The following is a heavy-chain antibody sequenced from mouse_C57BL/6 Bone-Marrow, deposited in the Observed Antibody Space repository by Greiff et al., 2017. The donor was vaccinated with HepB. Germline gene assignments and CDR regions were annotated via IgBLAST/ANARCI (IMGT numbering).Heavy chain of an antibody. CDR3: ALITTVVATDWYFDV. CDR2: IDPANGNT. J-gene: IGHJ1*03. Sequence: VQLQQSVAELVRPGASVKLSCTASGFNIKNTYIHWVKQRPEQGLEWIGRIDPANGNTKYAPKFQGKATITAETSSNTAYLQLSSLTSEDTAIYYCALITTVVATDWYFDVWGTGTTVTVSS. CDR1: GFNIKNTY. V-gene: IGHV14-3*01. D-gene: IGHD1-1*01.